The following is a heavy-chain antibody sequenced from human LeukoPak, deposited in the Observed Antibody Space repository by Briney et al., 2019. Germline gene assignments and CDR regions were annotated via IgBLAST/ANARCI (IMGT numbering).Heavy chain of an antibody. V-gene: IGHV3-23*01. J-gene: IGHJ4*02. D-gene: IGHD2-2*01. CDR2: VSYGGDST. Sequence: GGTLRLSCAVSGFSFSSYAMNWVRHTPGKGLEWVLNVSYGGDSTNYANSVNGRVTSSKDNAKNTLFLQMISPRPEHTAVYSCEKGGIYCIGTSCSLRYYFDYWGQGTLVTVSS. CDR3: EKGGIYCIGTSCSLRYYFDY. CDR1: GFSFSSYA.